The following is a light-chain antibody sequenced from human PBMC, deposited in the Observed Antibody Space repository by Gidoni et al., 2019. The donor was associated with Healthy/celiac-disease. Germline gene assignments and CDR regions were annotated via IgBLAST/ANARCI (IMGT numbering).Light chain of an antibody. CDR2: AAS. CDR3: QQSYIPPFT. V-gene: IGKV1-39*01. CDR1: QSISSY. J-gene: IGKJ3*01. Sequence: DMQTTQSPSSLSASVGDRVTITCRASQSISSYLNWYQQKPGKAPKLLIYAASSLQSGVPSRFSGTSSGTDFTLTISRLQPEAFATYYCQQSYIPPFTFGPGTTVDLQ.